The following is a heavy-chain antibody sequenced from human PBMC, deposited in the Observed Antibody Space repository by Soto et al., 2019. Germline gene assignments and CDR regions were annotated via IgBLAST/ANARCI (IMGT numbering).Heavy chain of an antibody. CDR3: GRGPA. Sequence: QVHLVQSGPEVKKPGASVKVSCKASGYGFSTYGITWVRQARGQGLEWMGWVSAHTHKPNYAQKFQGRVTMTTDTSSTTTYMDLGGLTSHDTAIYFCGRGPAWGQGTLVIVSS. CDR1: GYGFSTYG. J-gene: IGHJ4*02. CDR2: VSAHTHKP. V-gene: IGHV1-18*01.